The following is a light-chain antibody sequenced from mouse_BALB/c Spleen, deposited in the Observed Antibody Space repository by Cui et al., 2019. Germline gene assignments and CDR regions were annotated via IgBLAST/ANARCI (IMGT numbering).Light chain of an antibody. CDR3: QQRSSYPFT. Sequence: QIVLTQSPAIMSASPGEKVTITCSASSSVSYMHWFQQKPGTSPKLWIYSTSSLASGVPARFSGSGSGTSYSLTISRMEAEDAATYYCQQRSSYPFTFGSGTKLEIK. V-gene: IGKV4-57*01. CDR2: STS. CDR1: SSVSY. J-gene: IGKJ4*01.